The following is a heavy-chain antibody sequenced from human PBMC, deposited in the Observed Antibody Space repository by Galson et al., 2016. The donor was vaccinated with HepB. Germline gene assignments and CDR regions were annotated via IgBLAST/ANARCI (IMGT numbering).Heavy chain of an antibody. J-gene: IGHJ4*02. CDR3: ATDLQVRDFWSGYGNSPVVGELDH. D-gene: IGHD3-3*01. V-gene: IGHV4-31*03. Sequence: TLSLTCTVSGGFISTGNYYWTWIRQHPEKGLEWIGNIFYSGRTDYNPSLKSRVTISVDTSKNHFSLTLNSVTAADTAVYYFATDLQVRDFWSGYGNSPVVGELDHWGQGTLVTVSS. CDR2: IFYSGRT. CDR1: GGFISTGNYY.